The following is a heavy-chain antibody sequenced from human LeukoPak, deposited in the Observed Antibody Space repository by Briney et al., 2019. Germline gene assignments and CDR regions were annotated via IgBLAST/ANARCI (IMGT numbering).Heavy chain of an antibody. CDR1: GGSISSGDYY. CDR2: IDWDDDK. V-gene: IGHV2-70*11. Sequence: TLSLTCTVSGGSISSGDYYWSWIRQPPGKGLEWLARIDWDDDKYYSTSLKTRLTISKDTSKNQVVLTMTNMDPVDTATYYCAREKYYDSSGYFTDSWAQGTLVTVSS. CDR3: AREKYYDSSGYFTDS. J-gene: IGHJ4*02. D-gene: IGHD3-22*01.